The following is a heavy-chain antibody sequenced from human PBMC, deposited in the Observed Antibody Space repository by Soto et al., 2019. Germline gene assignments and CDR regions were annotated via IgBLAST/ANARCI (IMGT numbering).Heavy chain of an antibody. D-gene: IGHD6-19*01. Sequence: ASXKVSCKASGYTFTTYYMHWVRQAPGQGLEWMGIINPSGNITNYAQKFQGRVTMTRDTSTSTVYMELSSLRSEDTAVYYCAREAEDWFDPWGQGTLVTVSS. CDR1: GYTFTTYY. J-gene: IGHJ5*02. V-gene: IGHV1-46*01. CDR3: AREAEDWFDP. CDR2: INPSGNIT.